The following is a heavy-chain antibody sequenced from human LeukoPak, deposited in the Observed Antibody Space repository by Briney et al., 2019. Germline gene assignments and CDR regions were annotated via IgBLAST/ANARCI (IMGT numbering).Heavy chain of an antibody. Sequence: SETLSLTCAVYGGSFSGYYWSWIRQPPGKGLEWIGEINHSGSTNYNPSLKSRVTISVDTSKNQFSLKLSSVTAADTAVYYCARGRRYSSSWTPFGYWGQGTLVTVSS. D-gene: IGHD6-13*01. J-gene: IGHJ4*02. V-gene: IGHV4-34*01. CDR1: GGSFSGYY. CDR3: ARGRRYSSSWTPFGY. CDR2: INHSGST.